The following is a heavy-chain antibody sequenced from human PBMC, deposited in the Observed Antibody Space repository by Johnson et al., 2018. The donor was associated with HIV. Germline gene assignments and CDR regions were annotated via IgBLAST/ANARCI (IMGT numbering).Heavy chain of an antibody. V-gene: IGHV3-30-3*01. Sequence: QVQLVESGGGLVQPGGSLRLSCAASRFTFTNYAMHWVRQAPGKGLEWVAVISYDGSNKYYADSVKGRFTISRDNSKNTLFLQMNSLRAEDTALYYCAKDRGRGYYDAFDIWGQGTMVTVSS. CDR3: AKDRGRGYYDAFDI. D-gene: IGHD3-3*01. CDR2: ISYDGSNK. CDR1: RFTFTNYA. J-gene: IGHJ3*02.